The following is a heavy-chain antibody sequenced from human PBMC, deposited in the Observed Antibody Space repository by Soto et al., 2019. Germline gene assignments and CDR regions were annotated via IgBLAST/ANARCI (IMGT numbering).Heavy chain of an antibody. Sequence: PGGSLRLSCAASGFTFSSYAMSWVRQAPGKGLEWVSAISGSGGSTYYADSVKGRFTISRDNSENTLYLQMNSLRAEDTAVYYCAKSSLNLSPGNYFDYWGQGTLVTVSS. D-gene: IGHD3-10*01. CDR2: ISGSGGST. CDR3: AKSSLNLSPGNYFDY. J-gene: IGHJ4*02. V-gene: IGHV3-23*01. CDR1: GFTFSSYA.